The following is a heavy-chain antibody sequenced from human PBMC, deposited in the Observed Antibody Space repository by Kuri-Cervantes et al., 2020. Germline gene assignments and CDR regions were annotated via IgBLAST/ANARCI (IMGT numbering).Heavy chain of an antibody. D-gene: IGHD5-12*01. J-gene: IGHJ4*02. CDR3: ARGPAYSGYERVDLDY. CDR1: GGTFSSYA. CDR2: IIPIFGTA. V-gene: IGHV1-69*13. Sequence: SVKVSCKASGGTFSSYAISWVRQAPGQGLEWMGGIIPIFGTANYAQKFQGRVTITADEPTSTAYMELSSLRSEDTAVYYCARGPAYSGYERVDLDYWGQGTLVTVSS.